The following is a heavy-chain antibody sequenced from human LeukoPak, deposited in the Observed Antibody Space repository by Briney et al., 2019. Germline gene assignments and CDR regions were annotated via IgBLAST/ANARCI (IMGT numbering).Heavy chain of an antibody. CDR1: GYTFAGYD. D-gene: IGHD3-22*01. CDR3: ARGDSSGPFDY. Sequence: ASVKVSCKASGYTFAGYDINWVRQAPGQGLEWMGWINPNSGGTNYAQKFQGWVTMTRDTSISTAYMELSRLRSDDTAVYYCARGDSSGPFDYWGQGTLVTVSS. CDR2: INPNSGGT. J-gene: IGHJ4*02. V-gene: IGHV1-2*04.